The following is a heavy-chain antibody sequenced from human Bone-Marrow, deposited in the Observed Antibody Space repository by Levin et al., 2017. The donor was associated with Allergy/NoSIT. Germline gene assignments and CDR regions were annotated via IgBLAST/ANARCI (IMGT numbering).Heavy chain of an antibody. V-gene: IGHV1-46*01. J-gene: IGHJ4*02. CDR2: VSPSGAITSYAQKFQGT. Sequence: ASVKVSCKASGYTFTSYFMHWVRQAPGQGLEWMGVVSPSGAITSYAQKFQGTRYAQNFQGRVTMTTDTSTSPAYMEVSSLTADDTAVYFCARGPASGYSGYDCWGQGTLVTVSS. CDR1: GYTFTSYF. D-gene: IGHD5-12*01. CDR3: ARGPASGYSGYDC.